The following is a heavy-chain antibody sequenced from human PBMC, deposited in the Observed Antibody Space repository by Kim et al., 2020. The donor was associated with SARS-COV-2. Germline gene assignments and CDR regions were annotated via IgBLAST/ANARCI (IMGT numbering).Heavy chain of an antibody. Sequence: SETLSLTCTVSGGSISSYYWSWIRQPPGKGLEWIGYIYYSGSTNYNPSLKSRVTISVDTSKNQFSLKLSSVTAADTAVYYCARTSGSYPRWYFDLWGRGTLVTVSS. D-gene: IGHD1-26*01. V-gene: IGHV4-59*01. CDR3: ARTSGSYPRWYFDL. CDR1: GGSISSYY. CDR2: IYYSGST. J-gene: IGHJ2*01.